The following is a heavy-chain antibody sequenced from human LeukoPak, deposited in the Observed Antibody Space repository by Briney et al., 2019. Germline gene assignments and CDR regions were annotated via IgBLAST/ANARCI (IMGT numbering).Heavy chain of an antibody. D-gene: IGHD6-13*01. V-gene: IGHV3-21*01. J-gene: IGHJ4*02. CDR2: ISSSSSYI. CDR1: GFTFSSYS. CDR3: AGDEWQQQLVHPFDY. Sequence: GGSLRLSCAASGFTFSSYSMNWVRQAPGKGLEWVSSISSSSSYIYYADSVKGRFTISRDNAKNSLYLQMNSLRAEDTAVYYCAGDEWQQQLVHPFDYWGQGTLVTVSS.